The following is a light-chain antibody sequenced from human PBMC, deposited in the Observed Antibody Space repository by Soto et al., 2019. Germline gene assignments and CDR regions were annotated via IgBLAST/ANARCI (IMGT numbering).Light chain of an antibody. J-gene: IGKJ2*01. CDR3: QQSYTTPVYS. Sequence: DFQMTQSPSSLSASVGDRVTITCRASQNIIFYLTWYQQKPGKAPKLLIYAASNLQSGVTSRFSGSGSGTEFTLTISSLQPEDFATYVCQQSYTTPVYSFGQGTKLEIK. CDR1: QNIIFY. V-gene: IGKV1-39*01. CDR2: AAS.